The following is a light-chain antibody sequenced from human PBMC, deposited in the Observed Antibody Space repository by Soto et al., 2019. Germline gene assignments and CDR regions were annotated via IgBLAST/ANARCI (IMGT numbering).Light chain of an antibody. CDR1: SSDIGGYNS. V-gene: IGLV2-8*01. CDR3: SSYAVSNNVI. CDR2: EVT. J-gene: IGLJ2*01. Sequence: QSVLTQSPSASGSPGQSVTISCTGTSSDIGGYNSVSWYQQHPGKAPKLMIYEVTKRPSGVPDRFSGSKSGNTASLTVSGLQAEDEADYYCSSYAVSNNVIFGGGTKVTVL.